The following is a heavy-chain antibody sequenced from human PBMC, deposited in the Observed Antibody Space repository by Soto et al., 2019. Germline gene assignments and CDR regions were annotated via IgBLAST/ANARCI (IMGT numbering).Heavy chain of an antibody. CDR1: GFTVSSNY. CDR3: ARAPLYGGNSV. Sequence: HPGVSLRLSCAASGFTVSSNYMTWVRQAPGKGLEWVSVIYSGGATYYADSVKGRFTISRDNSKNTLYLQMNSLRAEDTAVYYCARAPLYGGNSVWGQGTVVTGSS. V-gene: IGHV3-66*01. CDR2: IYSGGAT. D-gene: IGHD4-17*01. J-gene: IGHJ4*02.